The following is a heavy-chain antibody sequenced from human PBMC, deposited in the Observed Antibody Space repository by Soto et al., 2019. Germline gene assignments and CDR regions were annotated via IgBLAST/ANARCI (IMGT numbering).Heavy chain of an antibody. CDR2: ISGSGGST. CDR1: GFAFVSYA. D-gene: IGHD3-3*01. J-gene: IGHJ4*02. Sequence: WGSLRLSCAASGFAFVSYAIILFGHSPFKWLEWVSAISGSGGSTYYADSVKGRFTISRDNSKNTLYLQMNSLRAEDTAVYYCAKDQPSRELRFLEWLLYCFDYWGQGTLVTVSS. V-gene: IGHV3-23*01. CDR3: AKDQPSRELRFLEWLLYCFDY.